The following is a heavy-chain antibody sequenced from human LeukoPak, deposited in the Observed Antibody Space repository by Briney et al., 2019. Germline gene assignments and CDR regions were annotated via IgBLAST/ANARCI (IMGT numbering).Heavy chain of an antibody. J-gene: IGHJ5*02. CDR3: TRVDYYDSSVYYDWFDP. Sequence: SETLSLTCTVSGGSISSYYWSWIRQPPGKGLEWIGEINHSGSTNYNPSLKSRVTISVDTSKNQFSLKLSSVTAADTAVYYCTRVDYYDSSVYYDWFDPWGQGTLVTVSS. CDR2: INHSGST. CDR1: GGSISSYY. V-gene: IGHV4-34*01. D-gene: IGHD3-22*01.